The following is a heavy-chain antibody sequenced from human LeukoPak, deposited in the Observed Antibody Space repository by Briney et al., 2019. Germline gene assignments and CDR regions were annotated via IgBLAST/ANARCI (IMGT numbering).Heavy chain of an antibody. Sequence: GGSLRLSCAASGFTFSSYSMNWVRQAPGKGLEWVSAISASGDSTYYADSVRGRFTISRDNSRNTLYLQMNTLRAEDTAVYYCAKAASASYSDYWGQGTLVTVSS. D-gene: IGHD3-3*01. J-gene: IGHJ4*02. CDR2: ISASGDST. CDR1: GFTFSSYS. CDR3: AKAASASYSDY. V-gene: IGHV3-23*01.